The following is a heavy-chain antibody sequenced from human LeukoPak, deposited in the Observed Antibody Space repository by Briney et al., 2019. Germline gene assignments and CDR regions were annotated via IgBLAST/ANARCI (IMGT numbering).Heavy chain of an antibody. D-gene: IGHD2-2*01. J-gene: IGHJ3*02. CDR1: GGTFSSYA. V-gene: IGHV1-69*01. CDR2: IIPIFGTA. CDR3: ARFGSSTSCYRPACAFDI. Sequence: SVKVSCKASGGTFSSYAISWVRQAPGQGLEWVGGIIPIFGTANYAQKFQGRVTITADESTSTAYMELSSLRSEDTAVYYCARFGSSTSCYRPACAFDIWGQGTMVTVSS.